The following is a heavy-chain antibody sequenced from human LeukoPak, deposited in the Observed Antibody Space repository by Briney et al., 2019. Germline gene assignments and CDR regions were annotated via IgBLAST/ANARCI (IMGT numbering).Heavy chain of an antibody. CDR3: ARDTALLNPFDY. Sequence: GGSLRLSCAASGFTFSSYDMHWVRQATGKGLEWVSAIGTAGDTYYPGSVKGRFTISRDNAKNSLYLQMNSLRAEDTAVYYCARDTALLNPFDYWGQGTLVTVSS. J-gene: IGHJ4*02. CDR2: IGTAGDT. CDR1: GFTFSSYD. V-gene: IGHV3-13*01. D-gene: IGHD3-16*01.